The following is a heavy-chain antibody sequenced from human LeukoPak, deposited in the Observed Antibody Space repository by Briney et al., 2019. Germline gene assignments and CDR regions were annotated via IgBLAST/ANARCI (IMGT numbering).Heavy chain of an antibody. D-gene: IGHD1-26*01. CDR1: GSTFSSHT. CDR2: ISSTAGTI. CDR3: ARLRYGSYPSGY. V-gene: IGHV3-23*01. Sequence: GGSLRLSCAASGSTFSSHTMNWVRQAPGKGLEWVSVISSTAGTIYYADSVKGRFTISRDNSKNTLYLQMNGLRAEDTAVYYCARLRYGSYPSGYWGQGTLVTVSS. J-gene: IGHJ4*02.